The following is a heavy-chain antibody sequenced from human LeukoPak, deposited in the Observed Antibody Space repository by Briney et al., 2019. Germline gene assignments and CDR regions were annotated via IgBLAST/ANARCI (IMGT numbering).Heavy chain of an antibody. CDR3: ARECGRWLQVDY. CDR1: GYTFTSYD. J-gene: IGHJ4*02. D-gene: IGHD5-24*01. V-gene: IGHV1-8*01. Sequence: GASVKVSCKASGYTFTSYDINWVRQATGQGLEWMGWMNPNSGNTGYAQKFQGRVTMTRNTSISTAYMELSSLRSEDTAVYCCARECGRWLQVDYWGQGTLVTVSS. CDR2: MNPNSGNT.